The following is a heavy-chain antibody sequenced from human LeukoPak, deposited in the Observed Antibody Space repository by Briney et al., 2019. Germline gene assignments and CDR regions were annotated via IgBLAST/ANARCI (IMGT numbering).Heavy chain of an antibody. CDR3: ARDTGKSGYPDY. J-gene: IGHJ4*02. CDR1: SGSISSYY. Sequence: PSETLSLTCTVSSGSISSYYWSWIRQPAGKAPEWIGRIYSSGIINYNPSLKSRVTMSLDNSKNQLSLKLSYVTAADTAVYYCARDTGKSGYPDYWGQGTPVTVSS. CDR2: IYSSGII. D-gene: IGHD3-3*01. V-gene: IGHV4-4*07.